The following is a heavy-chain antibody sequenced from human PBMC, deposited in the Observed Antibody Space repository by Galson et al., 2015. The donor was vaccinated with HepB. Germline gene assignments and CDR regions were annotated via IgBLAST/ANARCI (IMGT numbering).Heavy chain of an antibody. Sequence: SLRLSCAASGFTFSSYSMNWVRQAPGKGLEWVSYISSSSSTIYYADSVKGRFTISRDNAKNSLYLQMNSLRAEDTAVYYCAREVVPAATASFDYWGQGTLVTVSS. J-gene: IGHJ4*02. V-gene: IGHV3-48*01. CDR3: AREVVPAATASFDY. D-gene: IGHD2-2*01. CDR2: ISSSSSTI. CDR1: GFTFSSYS.